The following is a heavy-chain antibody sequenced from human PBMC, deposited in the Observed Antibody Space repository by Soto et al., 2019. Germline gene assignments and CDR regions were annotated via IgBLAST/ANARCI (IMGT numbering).Heavy chain of an antibody. D-gene: IGHD1-1*01. J-gene: IGHJ6*02. Sequence: GASVKVSCKASGGTFSSYAISWVRQAPGQGLEWMGGIIPIFGTANYAQKFQGRVTITADESTSTAYTELSSLRSEDTAVYYCARDNWNAVLREGGYYYYGMDVWGQGTTVTVSS. CDR1: GGTFSSYA. CDR2: IIPIFGTA. V-gene: IGHV1-69*13. CDR3: ARDNWNAVLREGGYYYYGMDV.